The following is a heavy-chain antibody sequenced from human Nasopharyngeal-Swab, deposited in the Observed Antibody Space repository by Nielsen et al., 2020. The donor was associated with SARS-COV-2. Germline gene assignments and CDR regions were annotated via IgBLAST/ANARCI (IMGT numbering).Heavy chain of an antibody. V-gene: IGHV4-39*01. CDR3: ARLDSRSSGDY. CDR1: DDSIRSSSYS. Sequence: SETLSFTCTVSDDSIRSSSYSWGWIRQPPGKGLEWIAQIYPSGSTNYNPSLRSRVTISIDTSKKQFSLKLHSVTAADTAVYYCARLDSRSSGDYWGQGSLVTVSS. J-gene: IGHJ4*02. D-gene: IGHD6-6*01. CDR2: IYPSGST.